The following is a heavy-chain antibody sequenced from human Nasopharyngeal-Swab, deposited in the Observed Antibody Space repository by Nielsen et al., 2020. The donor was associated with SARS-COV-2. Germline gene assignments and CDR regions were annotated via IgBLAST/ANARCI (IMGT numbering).Heavy chain of an antibody. V-gene: IGHV4-39*01. Sequence: SETLSLTCTVSGGSISSSSYYWGWIRQPPGKGLEWIGSIYYSGSTYYNPSLKSRVTISVDTSKNQFSLKLSSVTAADTAVYYCARVSRVMDYYDSSGYPDYWGQGTLVTVSS. CDR1: GGSISSSSYY. D-gene: IGHD3-22*01. CDR3: ARVSRVMDYYDSSGYPDY. J-gene: IGHJ4*02. CDR2: IYYSGST.